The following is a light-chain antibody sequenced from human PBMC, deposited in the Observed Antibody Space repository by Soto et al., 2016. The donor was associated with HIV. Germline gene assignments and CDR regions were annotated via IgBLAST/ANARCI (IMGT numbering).Light chain of an antibody. Sequence: DIQMTQSPPAMSASVGDRVTITCRASQDISKSLVWFQQKPGKVPKRLIYGASSLQSGVPSRFSGSGSGTGFTLTISGLQPEDFATYFCLQHKTYPLTFGAGTKGGDQT. V-gene: IGKV1-17*03. J-gene: IGKJ4*01. CDR2: GAS. CDR3: LQHKTYPLT. CDR1: QDISKS.